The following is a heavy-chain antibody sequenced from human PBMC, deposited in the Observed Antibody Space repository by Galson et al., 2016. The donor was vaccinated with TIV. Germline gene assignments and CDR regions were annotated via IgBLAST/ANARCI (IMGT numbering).Heavy chain of an antibody. CDR3: ARGLYGGYGPFAY. Sequence: SLRLSCAASGFTFSDYYMTWIRQAPGKGLEWISYITSGRCGHTQYAKSVRGRFTISRDNPKNSVYLQMNSLRADDTAVYYCARGLYGGYGPFAYWGQGSLVTVSS. CDR1: GFTFSDYY. D-gene: IGHD5-12*01. V-gene: IGHV3-11*06. J-gene: IGHJ4*02. CDR2: ITSGRCGHT.